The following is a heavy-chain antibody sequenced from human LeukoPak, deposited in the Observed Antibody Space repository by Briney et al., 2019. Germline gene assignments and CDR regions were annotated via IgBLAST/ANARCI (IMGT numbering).Heavy chain of an antibody. D-gene: IGHD2/OR15-2a*01. CDR3: AREGGLENKYYYYYYMDV. Sequence: PGGSLRLSCAASGFTFSSYWMSWVRRAPGNGLEWLANIKQDGSEKYYVDSVKGRSTISRDNAKHSLYLQMNSLRAEDTAVYYCAREGGLENKYYYYYYMDVWGKGTTVTVSS. V-gene: IGHV3-7*01. J-gene: IGHJ6*03. CDR2: IKQDGSEK. CDR1: GFTFSSYW.